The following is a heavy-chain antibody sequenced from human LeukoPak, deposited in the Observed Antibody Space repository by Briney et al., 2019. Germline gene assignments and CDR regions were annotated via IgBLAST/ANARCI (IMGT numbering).Heavy chain of an antibody. J-gene: IGHJ3*02. CDR3: ARQGHYYDSTSAAFDI. CDR1: GGSISSYY. D-gene: IGHD3-22*01. CDR2: IYTSGST. V-gene: IGHV4-4*09. Sequence: SETLSLTRTVSGGSISSYYWSWIRQPPGKGLEWIGYIYTSGSTNYNPSLKSRVTISVDTSKNQFSLKLSSVTAADTAVYYCARQGHYYDSTSAAFDIWGQGTMVTVSS.